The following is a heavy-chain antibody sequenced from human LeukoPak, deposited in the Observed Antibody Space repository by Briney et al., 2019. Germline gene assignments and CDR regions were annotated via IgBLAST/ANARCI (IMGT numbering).Heavy chain of an antibody. J-gene: IGHJ4*02. CDR3: ASGSSTWGLLPKFYFDY. D-gene: IGHD6-13*01. CDR2: VYPSGNT. CDR1: GGXISSYY. Sequence: SETLSLTCGVSGGXISSYYCSWIRQPAGKGLEWLGRVYPSGNTDCNPSLKSRVTMSVDTTKSQFSLKLSSVTAADTAVYFCASGSSTWGLLPKFYFDYWGQGTLVTVSS. V-gene: IGHV4-4*07.